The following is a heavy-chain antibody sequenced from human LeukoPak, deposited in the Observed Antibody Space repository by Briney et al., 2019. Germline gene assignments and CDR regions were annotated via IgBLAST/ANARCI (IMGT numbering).Heavy chain of an antibody. D-gene: IGHD6-6*01. Sequence: SETLSFTCAVYGGSFSGYYWSWIRQPPGKGLEWIGEINHSGSTNYNPSLKSRVTISVDTSKNQFSLKLSSVTAADTAVYYCARPVNSSSSYFDYWGQGTLVTVSS. J-gene: IGHJ4*02. CDR3: ARPVNSSSSYFDY. CDR1: GGSFSGYY. CDR2: INHSGST. V-gene: IGHV4-34*01.